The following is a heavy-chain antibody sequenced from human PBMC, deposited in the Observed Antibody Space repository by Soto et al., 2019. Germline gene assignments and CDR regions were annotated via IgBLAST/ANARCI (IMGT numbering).Heavy chain of an antibody. J-gene: IGHJ4*02. V-gene: IGHV4-39*01. Sequence: ETLSLTCTVSGGSINSGGYFWSWIRQHPGKGLEWIGAIYWSGNTNYNPSLKSRVTISVDTSKKQFSLTLKSVTAVDTAVYYCAQIARTPAAGPIDYWGQGTPVTVSS. CDR1: GGSINSGGYF. D-gene: IGHD6-13*01. CDR3: AQIARTPAAGPIDY. CDR2: IYWSGNT.